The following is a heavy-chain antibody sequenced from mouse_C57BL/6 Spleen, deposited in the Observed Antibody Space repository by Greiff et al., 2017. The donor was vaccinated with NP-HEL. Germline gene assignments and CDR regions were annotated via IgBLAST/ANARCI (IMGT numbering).Heavy chain of an antibody. CDR3: ARTTTVVARWYFDV. J-gene: IGHJ1*03. V-gene: IGHV1-50*01. CDR1: GYTFTSYW. CDR2: IDPSDSYT. Sequence: VQLQQPGAELVKPGASVKLSCKASGYTFTSYWMQWVKQRPGQGLEWIGEIDPSDSYTNYNQKFKGKATLTVDTSSSTAYMQLSSLTSEDSAVYYCARTTTVVARWYFDVWGTGTTVTVSS. D-gene: IGHD1-1*01.